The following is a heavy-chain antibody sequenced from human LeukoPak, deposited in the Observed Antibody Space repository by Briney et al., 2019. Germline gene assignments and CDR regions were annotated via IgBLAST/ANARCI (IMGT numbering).Heavy chain of an antibody. CDR3: ARVGGTTVVMYWFDP. CDR1: GGTFSSYA. D-gene: IGHD4-23*01. J-gene: IGHJ5*02. CDR2: IIPIFGTA. Sequence: SVKVSCKASGGTFSSYAISWVRQAPGQGLEWMGGIIPIFGTANYAQKFQGRVTITADESTSTAYMELSSLRSEDTAVYYCARVGGTTVVMYWFDPLGPGNPGHRLL. V-gene: IGHV1-69*13.